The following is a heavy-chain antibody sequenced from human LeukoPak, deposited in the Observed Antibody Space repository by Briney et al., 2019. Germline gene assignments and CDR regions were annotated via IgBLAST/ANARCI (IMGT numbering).Heavy chain of an antibody. J-gene: IGHJ3*02. Sequence: PSETLCLTRAVSGGSISSGDYYCSWIRQPPGKGLEWIGYIYYSGSTYYNPSLKSRVTISVDTSKNQFSLKLSSVTAADTAVYYCARDLPYYYDSSGYYYPGERRDVAFDIWGQGTMVTVSS. CDR2: IYYSGST. CDR1: GGSISSGDYY. V-gene: IGHV4-30-4*01. CDR3: ARDLPYYYDSSGYYYPGERRDVAFDI. D-gene: IGHD3-22*01.